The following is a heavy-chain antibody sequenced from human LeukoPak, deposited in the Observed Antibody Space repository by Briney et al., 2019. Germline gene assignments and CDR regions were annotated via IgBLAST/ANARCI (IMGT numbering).Heavy chain of an antibody. CDR3: ARWSGSVTARNYYYYMDV. Sequence: PSETLSLTCSVSGGSVRRGNYYWTWIRQPAGSGLEWIGRIYTSGTTDYNPSLRTRVTISVDASRNQFSLNLSSVTAADTAVYYCARWSGSVTARNYYYYMDVWGEGTTVTVSS. V-gene: IGHV4-61*02. CDR2: IYTSGTT. J-gene: IGHJ6*03. CDR1: GGSVRRGNYY. D-gene: IGHD6-6*01.